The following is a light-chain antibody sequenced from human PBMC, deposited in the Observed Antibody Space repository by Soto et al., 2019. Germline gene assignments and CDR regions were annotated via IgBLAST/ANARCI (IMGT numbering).Light chain of an antibody. Sequence: EIVLTQSPATLSLSPGERATLSCRASQSVSSYLAWYQQKPGQAPRLLIYDASNKATGIPARFSGSGSGTDFPLTISRQEPEDSAVYYCQQRSNWRTFGQGTKVEIK. CDR3: QQRSNWRT. CDR2: DAS. V-gene: IGKV3-11*01. CDR1: QSVSSY. J-gene: IGKJ1*01.